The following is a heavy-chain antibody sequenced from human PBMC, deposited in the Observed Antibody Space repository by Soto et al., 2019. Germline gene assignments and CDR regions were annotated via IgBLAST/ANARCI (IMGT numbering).Heavy chain of an antibody. CDR3: ARDLNYYDSSGNPGWYFDL. D-gene: IGHD3-22*01. Sequence: SVKVSCKASGGTFSSYAISWVRQAPGQGLEWMGGIIPIFGTANYAQKFQGRVTITADESTSTAYMELSSLRSEDTAVYYCARDLNYYDSSGNPGWYFDLWGRGTLVTVSS. CDR1: GGTFSSYA. J-gene: IGHJ2*01. CDR2: IIPIFGTA. V-gene: IGHV1-69*13.